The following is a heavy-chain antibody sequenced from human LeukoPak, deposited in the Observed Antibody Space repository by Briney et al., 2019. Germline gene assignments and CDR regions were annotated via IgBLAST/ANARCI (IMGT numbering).Heavy chain of an antibody. J-gene: IGHJ4*02. Sequence: SETLSLTCTVSGGSISSNNYYWSWIRQPPGEGLEWIGSIYYDGSTYYSPSLKSRVTISVDTSKNQFSLKLSSMTAADTAVYYCARVGQQWPHYYFDYWGQGTLVTVSS. CDR1: GGSISSNNYY. D-gene: IGHD6-19*01. CDR3: ARVGQQWPHYYFDY. V-gene: IGHV4-39*07. CDR2: IYYDGST.